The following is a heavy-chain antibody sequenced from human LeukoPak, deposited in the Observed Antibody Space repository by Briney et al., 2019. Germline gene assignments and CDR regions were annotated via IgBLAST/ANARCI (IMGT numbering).Heavy chain of an antibody. CDR1: GGSISGYY. CDR3: ARDPSGGWFDP. D-gene: IGHD6-25*01. CDR2: IYYSGST. J-gene: IGHJ5*02. Sequence: SETLSLTCTVSGGSISGYYWSWIRQPPGKGLEWIGNIYYSGSTNYNPSLKSRVTISVDTSKNQFSLKLSSVTAADTAVYYCARDPSGGWFDPWGQGTLVTVSS. V-gene: IGHV4-59*01.